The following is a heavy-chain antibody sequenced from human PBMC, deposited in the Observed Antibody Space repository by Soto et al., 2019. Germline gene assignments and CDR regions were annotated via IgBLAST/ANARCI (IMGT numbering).Heavy chain of an antibody. CDR3: VMVDNYVPPTPQDV. J-gene: IGHJ6*02. V-gene: IGHV1-18*01. D-gene: IGHD3-16*01. Sequence: ASVKVSCKASGYIFVNYGIAWVRQAPGQGLEWMGWISPYTGNTHSATKVQGRLTMTTDTSTSTAYMDLGSLTSDDTAVYYCVMVDNYVPPTPQDVWGQGTTVTVSS. CDR1: GYIFVNYG. CDR2: ISPYTGNT.